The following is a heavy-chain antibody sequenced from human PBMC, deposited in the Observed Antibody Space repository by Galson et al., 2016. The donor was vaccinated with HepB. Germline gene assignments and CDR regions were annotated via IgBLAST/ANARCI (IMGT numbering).Heavy chain of an antibody. V-gene: IGHV4-34*01. CDR2: INHSGST. CDR1: GGSFSGYY. CDR3: ARLNTLWWAFDY. D-gene: IGHD2-21*01. J-gene: IGHJ4*02. Sequence: SETLSLTCAVYGGSFSGYYWSWIRQPPGKGLEWIGEINHSGSTNYNSSLKSRVTISVDTSKNEFSLKLSSVTAADTAVYYCARLNTLWWAFDYWGQGTLVTGSS.